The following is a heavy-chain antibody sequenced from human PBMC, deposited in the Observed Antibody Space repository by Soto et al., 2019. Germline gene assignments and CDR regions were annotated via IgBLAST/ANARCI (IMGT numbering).Heavy chain of an antibody. J-gene: IGHJ4*02. CDR1: GCTLSSNA. CDR2: IIPIFGTA. V-gene: IGHV1-69*13. CDR3: TRDRVAGVFDY. Sequence: SGKASCKASGCTLSSNAISWLRQAPGQGLEWMGGIIPIFGTANYAQKFQGRVTITADESTSTAYTELSSLRSEDTAVYYCTRDRVAGVFDYWGQGTLVTVSS. D-gene: IGHD3-16*01.